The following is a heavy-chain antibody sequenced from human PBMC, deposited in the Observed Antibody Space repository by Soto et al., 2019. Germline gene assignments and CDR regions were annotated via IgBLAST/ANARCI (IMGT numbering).Heavy chain of an antibody. D-gene: IGHD3-22*01. CDR2: ISWNSGSI. CDR1: RLTLYGYA. V-gene: IGHV3-9*01. J-gene: IGHJ4*02. Sequence: SVGSRRLSCGASRLTLYGYAMDLVRQAPGRGLEWVSGISWNSGSIGYADSVKGRFTISRDNAKNSLYLQMNSLRAEDTALYYCAKDIRRYYDSSGYFDYWGQGTLVTVSS. CDR3: AKDIRRYYDSSGYFDY.